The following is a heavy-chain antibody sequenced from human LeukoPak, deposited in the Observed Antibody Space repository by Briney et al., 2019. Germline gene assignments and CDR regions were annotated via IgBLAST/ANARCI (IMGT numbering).Heavy chain of an antibody. J-gene: IGHJ5*02. Sequence: ASVKVSCKASGYTFTGYYMHWVRQAPGQGLEWMGWINPNSGGTNYAQKFQGRVTMTRDTSISTAYMELSRLRSDDTAVYYCVRVVVDIVATYIWFDPWGQGTLVTVSS. CDR1: GYTFTGYY. CDR2: INPNSGGT. V-gene: IGHV1-2*02. CDR3: VRVVVDIVATYIWFDP. D-gene: IGHD5-12*01.